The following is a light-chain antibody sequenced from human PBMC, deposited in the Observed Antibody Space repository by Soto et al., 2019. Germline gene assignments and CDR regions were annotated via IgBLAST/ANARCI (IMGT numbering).Light chain of an antibody. V-gene: IGKV1-39*01. CDR1: QSITRY. J-gene: IGKJ5*01. CDR2: AAS. Sequence: DIQMTQSPPSLSASVGDRVTITCRASQSITRYLNWFQHKPGKAPKLLIYAASSLQSGVPSRFRGSGSGTDFTDFTLTISSLQPEDFATYYCQQTYMTPITFGQGTRLEIK. CDR3: QQTYMTPIT.